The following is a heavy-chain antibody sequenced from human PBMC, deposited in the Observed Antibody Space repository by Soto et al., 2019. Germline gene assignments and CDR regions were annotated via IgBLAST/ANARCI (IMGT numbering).Heavy chain of an antibody. J-gene: IGHJ4*02. CDR2: IIPIFGTA. CDR3: ARGLLGYCSSTSCLVNGGFGY. D-gene: IGHD2-2*01. V-gene: IGHV1-69*01. CDR1: GGTFSSYA. Sequence: QVQLVQSGAEVKKPGSSVKVSCKASGGTFSSYAISWVRQAPGQGLEWMGGIIPIFGTANYAQKFQGRVTITADESTSTAYMELSSLRSDDTAVYYCARGLLGYCSSTSCLVNGGFGYWGQGTLVTVSS.